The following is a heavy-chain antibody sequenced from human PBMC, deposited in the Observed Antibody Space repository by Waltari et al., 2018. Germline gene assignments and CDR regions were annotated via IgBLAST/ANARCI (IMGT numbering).Heavy chain of an antibody. CDR2: IIPIFGTA. CDR3: ARDSASGAYCSGGSCPDY. Sequence: QVQLVQSGAEVKKPGSSVKVSCKASGGTFSSYAISWVRQAPGQGLEWMGGIIPIFGTANYAQKFQGRVTITADKSTSTAYMELSSLRSEDTAVYYCARDSASGAYCSGGSCPDYWGQGTLVTVSS. V-gene: IGHV1-69*14. CDR1: GGTFSSYA. D-gene: IGHD2-15*01. J-gene: IGHJ4*02.